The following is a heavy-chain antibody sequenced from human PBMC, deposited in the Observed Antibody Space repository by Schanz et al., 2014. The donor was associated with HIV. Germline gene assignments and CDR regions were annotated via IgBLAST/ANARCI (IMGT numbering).Heavy chain of an antibody. D-gene: IGHD2-15*01. CDR3: ARGSCSGGTCYSGDH. Sequence: QVQLVQSGPEVRKPGASVKVSCKASGYIFIDYYIHWVRQAPGQGLEWMGWISNYIGNTDYAQNLQGRVTMTADTFTNIAYMELRSLTSDDTAVYYCARGSCSGGTCYSGDHWGQGTLVTVSA. CDR1: GYIFIDYY. CDR2: ISNYIGNT. V-gene: IGHV1-18*04. J-gene: IGHJ4*02.